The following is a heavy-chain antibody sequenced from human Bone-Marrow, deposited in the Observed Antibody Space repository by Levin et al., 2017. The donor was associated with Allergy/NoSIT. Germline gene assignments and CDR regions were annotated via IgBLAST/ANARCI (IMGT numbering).Heavy chain of an antibody. CDR2: ISHSGST. J-gene: IGHJ6*03. D-gene: IGHD3-9*01. Sequence: SETLSLTCAVYGGSFKDYYWSWIRQPPGQGLQWIGEISHSGSTNYNPSLKSRVTLSVDTSKSQCSLKLSSVTAADTAVYYCASVVRYYNVLTGLLHYYDQYMDVWGKGTTVAVSS. V-gene: IGHV4-34*01. CDR1: GGSFKDYY. CDR3: ASVVRYYNVLTGLLHYYDQYMDV.